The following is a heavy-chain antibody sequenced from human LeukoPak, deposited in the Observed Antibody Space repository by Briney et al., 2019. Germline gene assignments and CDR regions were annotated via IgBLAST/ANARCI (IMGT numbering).Heavy chain of an antibody. Sequence: PGGSLRLSCAASGFTVSSNYMSWVRQAPGKGLEWVSVIYSGGSTYYADSVKGRFTISRDNSKNTLYLQMNSLRAEDTAVYYCARDLGVSIDTVMVDGAFDIWGQGTMVTVSS. V-gene: IGHV3-53*01. CDR1: GFTVSSNY. CDR3: ARDLGVSIDTVMVDGAFDI. D-gene: IGHD5-18*01. CDR2: IYSGGST. J-gene: IGHJ3*02.